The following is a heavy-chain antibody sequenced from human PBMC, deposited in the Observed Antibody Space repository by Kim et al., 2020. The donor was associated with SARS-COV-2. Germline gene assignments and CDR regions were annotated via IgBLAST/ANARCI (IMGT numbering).Heavy chain of an antibody. CDR2: IHYSGST. V-gene: IGHV4-59*01. Sequence: SETLSLTCTVSGGSIRSYYWSWIRQPPGKGLEWSGYIHYSGSTNYNPSLKSRVTISVDTSKNQFSLKLSSVTAADTAVYYCARGSSLTIFGVVGWFDPWGQRTLVTVSS. D-gene: IGHD3-3*01. CDR3: ARGSSLTIFGVVGWFDP. CDR1: GGSIRSYY. J-gene: IGHJ5*02.